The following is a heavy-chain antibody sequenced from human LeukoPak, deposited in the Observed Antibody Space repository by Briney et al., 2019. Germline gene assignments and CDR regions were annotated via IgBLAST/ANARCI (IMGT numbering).Heavy chain of an antibody. CDR2: ISGSGGST. D-gene: IGHD2-2*02. Sequence: RGSLRLSCAASGFTFSSYAMSWVRQAPGKGLEWVSAISGSGGSTYYADSVKGRFTISRDNSKNTLYLQMNSLRAEDTAVYYCAKAYCSSTSCYTCFDYWGQGTLVTVSS. CDR3: AKAYCSSTSCYTCFDY. J-gene: IGHJ4*02. V-gene: IGHV3-23*01. CDR1: GFTFSSYA.